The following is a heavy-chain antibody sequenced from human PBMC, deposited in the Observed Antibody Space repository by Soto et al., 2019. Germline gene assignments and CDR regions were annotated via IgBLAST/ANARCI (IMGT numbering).Heavy chain of an antibody. CDR1: GFTLSSYS. CDR3: ARFTISPDY. Sequence: EVQLVESGGGLVRPGGSLRLSCAASGFTLSSYSMNWVRQAPGKGLEWVSSISSSGRHIYYADSVQGRFTISRDNAKNALYLQMTTLRAEDTAVDYCARFTISPDYWGQGTLVTVSS. J-gene: IGHJ4*02. CDR2: ISSSGRHI. D-gene: IGHD3-3*01. V-gene: IGHV3-21*01.